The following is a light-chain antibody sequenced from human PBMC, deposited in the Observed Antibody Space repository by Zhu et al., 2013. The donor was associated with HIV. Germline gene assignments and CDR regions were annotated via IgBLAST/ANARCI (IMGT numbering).Light chain of an antibody. CDR2: GI. J-gene: IGLJ1*01. CDR3: SSYTGSTSRLYV. V-gene: IGLV1-47*01. Sequence: QSVLTQPPSASGTPGREGRPSLVLEAAPTSEVIMYTGTSSSQERAPKRTSSIGIISGPQGSRDRFSGSKSGTSASLAISGLQAEDEADYYCSSYTGSTSRLYVFGTGTKVTVL. CDR1: APTSEVI.